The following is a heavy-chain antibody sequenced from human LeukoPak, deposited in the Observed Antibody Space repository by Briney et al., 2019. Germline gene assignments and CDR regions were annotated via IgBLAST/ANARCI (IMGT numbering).Heavy chain of an antibody. D-gene: IGHD5-24*01. V-gene: IGHV1-69*05. CDR2: IIPIFGTA. J-gene: IGHJ4*02. CDR1: GGTFSSYA. CDR3: ARALKRWLQSSRTYYFDY. Sequence: ASVKVSCKASGGTFSSYAISWVRQAPGQGLEWMGGIIPIFGTANYAQKFQGRVTITTDESTSTAYMELSSLRSEDTAVYYCARALKRWLQSSRTYYFDYWGQGTLVTVSS.